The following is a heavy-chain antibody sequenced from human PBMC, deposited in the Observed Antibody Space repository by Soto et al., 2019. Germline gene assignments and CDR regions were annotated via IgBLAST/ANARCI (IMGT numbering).Heavy chain of an antibody. D-gene: IGHD3-9*01. CDR3: AREVPYYDILTGYARAYNWFDP. J-gene: IGHJ5*02. CDR2: IYYSGST. Sequence: SGTLSLTCTVSGGSISSYYWSWIRQHPGKGLEWIGYIYYSGSTYYNPSLKSRVTISVDTSKNQFSLKLSSLTAADTAVYYCAREVPYYDILTGYARAYNWFDPWGQGTLVTVSS. CDR1: GGSISSYY. V-gene: IGHV4-59*06.